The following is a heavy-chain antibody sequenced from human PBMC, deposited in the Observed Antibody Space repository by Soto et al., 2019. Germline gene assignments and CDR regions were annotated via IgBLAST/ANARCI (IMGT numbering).Heavy chain of an antibody. CDR1: GGSISSYY. J-gene: IGHJ4*02. CDR2: IYYSGST. Sequence: SETLSLTCTVSGGSISSYYWSWIRQPPGKGLEWIGYIYYSGSTNYNPSLKSRVTISVDTSKNQFSLKLSSVTAADTAVYYCARHEYDYIWGSYSSVDYWGQGTLVTVSS. D-gene: IGHD3-16*02. CDR3: ARHEYDYIWGSYSSVDY. V-gene: IGHV4-59*08.